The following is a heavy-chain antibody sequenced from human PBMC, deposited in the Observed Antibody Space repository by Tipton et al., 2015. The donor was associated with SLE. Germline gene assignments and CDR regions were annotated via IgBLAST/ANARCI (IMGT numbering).Heavy chain of an antibody. D-gene: IGHD1-7*01. CDR2: IFFTGST. CDR1: GGSLSSYY. J-gene: IGHJ3*02. CDR3: ARAGTGTAWGAFDI. V-gene: IGHV4-59*01. Sequence: TLSLTCTVSGGSLSSYYWSWIRQPPGKGLEWIGFIFFTGSTDYNPSLQSRVTISVDTSENQFSLRLTSVTAADTAVYYCARAGTGTAWGAFDIWGPGTMVTVSS.